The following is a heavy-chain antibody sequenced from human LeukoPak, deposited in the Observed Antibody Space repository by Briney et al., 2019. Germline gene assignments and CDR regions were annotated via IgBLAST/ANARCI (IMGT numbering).Heavy chain of an antibody. CDR1: GFTFSTYV. Sequence: GGSLRLSCAASGFTFSTYVMNWFRQAPGKGLEWVSYVNTDSIYTNHADSVKGRFTISRDNAKNSLYLQMHSLRAEDTAVYYCARGGYRANFDYWGQGTLVTVSS. CDR2: VNTDSIYT. D-gene: IGHD2-15*01. CDR3: ARGGYRANFDY. V-gene: IGHV3-11*05. J-gene: IGHJ4*02.